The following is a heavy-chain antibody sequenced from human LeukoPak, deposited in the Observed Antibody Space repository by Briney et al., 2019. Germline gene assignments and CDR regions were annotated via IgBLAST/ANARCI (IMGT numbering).Heavy chain of an antibody. D-gene: IGHD5-24*01. Sequence: PSETLSLTCTVSGGSINSYYWSWIRQPPGKGLEWIGYIYYSGSTNYNPSLKSRVTISVDTSKNQFSLKLSSVTAADTAVYYCARGSEMANDAFDIWGQGTMVTVSS. V-gene: IGHV4-59*08. CDR1: GGSINSYY. CDR2: IYYSGST. CDR3: ARGSEMANDAFDI. J-gene: IGHJ3*02.